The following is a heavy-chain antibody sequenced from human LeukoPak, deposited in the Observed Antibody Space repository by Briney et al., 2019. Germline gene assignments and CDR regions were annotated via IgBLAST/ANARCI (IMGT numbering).Heavy chain of an antibody. J-gene: IGHJ4*02. Sequence: PGGSLRLSCAASGFTFRSYAISWVRQAPGKGLEWVSAISGSGGSTYYADSVKGRFTISRDNSKNTLYLQMNSLRAEDTAVYYCAKGGRGGSDWGLDYWGQGSLGTVSS. CDR1: GFTFRSYA. V-gene: IGHV3-23*01. CDR2: ISGSGGST. CDR3: AKGGRGGSDWGLDY. D-gene: IGHD2-21*02.